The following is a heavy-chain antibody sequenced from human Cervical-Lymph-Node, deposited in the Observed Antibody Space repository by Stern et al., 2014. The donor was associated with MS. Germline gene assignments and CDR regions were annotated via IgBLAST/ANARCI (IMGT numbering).Heavy chain of an antibody. CDR1: GDTFTSYS. D-gene: IGHD3-16*02. CDR2: ISAYNHNT. Sequence: QMQLVQSGGEVKKPGASVKVSCKASGDTFTSYSFTWVRQATGQGLEWLGWISAYNHNTNYAPNLKGRVNMTTDTSRKSACMELRSLRSDDSAVYFCAISGHPHYHYSVDVGGQGTTVTVSS. J-gene: IGHJ6*02. CDR3: AISGHPHYHYSVDV. V-gene: IGHV1-18*01.